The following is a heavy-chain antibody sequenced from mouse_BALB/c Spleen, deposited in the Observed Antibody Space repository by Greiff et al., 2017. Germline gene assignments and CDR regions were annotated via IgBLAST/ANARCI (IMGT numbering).Heavy chain of an antibody. CDR3: ARDRNWLAAYYFDY. D-gene: IGHD1-2*01. CDR2: IWAGGST. J-gene: IGHJ2*01. V-gene: IGHV2-9*02. CDR1: GFSLTSYG. Sequence: VQVVESGPGLVAPSQSLSITCTVSGFSLTSYGVHWVRQPPGKGLEWLGVIWAGGSTNYNSALMSRLSISKDNSKSQVFLKMNSLQTDDTAMYYCARDRNWLAAYYFDYWGQGTTLTVSS.